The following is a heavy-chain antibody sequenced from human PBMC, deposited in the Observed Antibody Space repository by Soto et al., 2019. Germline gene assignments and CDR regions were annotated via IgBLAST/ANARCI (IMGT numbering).Heavy chain of an antibody. CDR1: GGSINSDGYY. D-gene: IGHD5-18*01. V-gene: IGHV4-31*03. J-gene: IGHJ4*01. CDR3: ARESYSFGRAFDI. CDR2: INYSGAT. Sequence: QVHLQESGPGLVKPSQTLSLTCTVSGGSINSDGYYWSWIRQHPEKGLEWIGYINYSGATYYNPSLKSRLNISVDTSKNQFSLQLTSVIAADTALYYCARESYSFGRAFDIWGHGTLVTVSS.